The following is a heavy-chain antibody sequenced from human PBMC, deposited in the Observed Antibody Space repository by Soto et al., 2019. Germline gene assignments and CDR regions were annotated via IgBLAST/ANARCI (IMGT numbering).Heavy chain of an antibody. CDR1: GYSLSNARLG. Sequence: QITLKESGPVLVKSTETLTLTCTVSGYSLSNARLGVSWIRQPPGKSLEWLAHIFSNDEKSYNSSLESRLTISNDNPGNQPVLSMTNIPCGGTVPYFFVCLWGG. CDR2: IFSNDEK. D-gene: IGHD3-9*01. CDR3: VCL. V-gene: IGHV2-26*01. J-gene: IGHJ2*01.